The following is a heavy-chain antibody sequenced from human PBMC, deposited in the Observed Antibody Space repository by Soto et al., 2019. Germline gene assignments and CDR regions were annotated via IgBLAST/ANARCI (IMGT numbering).Heavy chain of an antibody. Sequence: QVQLQESGPGLVKPSGTLSLTCAVSGGSISSSNWWSWVRQPPGKGLAWIGEIYHSGRTNYNPSLKSRVTISVDKSKHQFSLKLSSVTAADTAVYNCAILYPQSGFFDYWGQGTLVTVSS. V-gene: IGHV4-4*02. D-gene: IGHD2-8*01. J-gene: IGHJ4*02. CDR2: IYHSGRT. CDR1: GGSISSSNW. CDR3: AILYPQSGFFDY.